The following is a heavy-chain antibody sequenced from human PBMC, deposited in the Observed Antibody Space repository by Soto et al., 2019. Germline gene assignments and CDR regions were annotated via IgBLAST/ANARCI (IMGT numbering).Heavy chain of an antibody. V-gene: IGHV4-59*08. CDR1: DDSSSNYK. J-gene: IGHJ6*02. D-gene: IGHD3-10*01. CDR2: IDSNGGT. CDR3: VRQGFGRLHGLVDV. Sequence: QVQLQESGPGLVKPSETLSLTCTVSDDSSSNYKWSWIRQPPGRRLEWIGYIDSNGGTSYNPSLQIRVTRSIDTSTKQFFLKLSSVTAADTAVYYCVRQGFGRLHGLVDVWGQGTTVTVS.